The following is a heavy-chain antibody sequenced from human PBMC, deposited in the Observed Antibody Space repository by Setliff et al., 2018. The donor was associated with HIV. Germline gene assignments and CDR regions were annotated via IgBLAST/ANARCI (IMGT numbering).Heavy chain of an antibody. D-gene: IGHD2-15*01. V-gene: IGHV4-4*08. CDR1: GPSINIHY. Sequence: SETLSLTCTVSGPSINIHYWSWIRQSPGKGFEWIGYIYSTGSTNYNPSLKSRAILSVDTSQNQFSLQLKHVTAADTAIYYCAREQYHFVVDYYYYYGMDVWGQGNTVTVSS. J-gene: IGHJ6*02. CDR2: IYSTGST. CDR3: AREQYHFVVDYYYYYGMDV.